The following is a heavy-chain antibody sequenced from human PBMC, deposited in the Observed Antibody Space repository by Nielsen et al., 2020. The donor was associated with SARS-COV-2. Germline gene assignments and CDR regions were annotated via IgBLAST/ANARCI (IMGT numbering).Heavy chain of an antibody. CDR3: AKDRAIFMIYITRGGPDF. V-gene: IGHV3-30*18. CDR1: GFSFTNYG. CDR2: ISYEGSKQ. Sequence: VGSLRLSCAASGFSFTNYGMHWVRQIPGKGLEWVAYISYEGSKQYYADSVKGRFTISRDFSKSTLYLQMNSLRAEETAMYYCAKDRAIFMIYITRGGPDFWGQGTLVTVSS. D-gene: IGHD3/OR15-3a*01. J-gene: IGHJ4*02.